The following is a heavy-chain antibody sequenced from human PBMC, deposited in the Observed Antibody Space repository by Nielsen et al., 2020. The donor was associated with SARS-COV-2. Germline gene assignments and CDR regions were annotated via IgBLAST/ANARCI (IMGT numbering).Heavy chain of an antibody. CDR3: ARQADEYSSPGGDY. CDR2: INWNGGST. Sequence: GGSLRLSCAASGFTFDDYGMSWVRQAPGKGLEWVSGINWNGGSTGYADSVKGRFTISRDNAKNSLYLQMNSLRAEGTALYHCARQADEYSSPGGDYWGQGTLVTVSS. V-gene: IGHV3-20*01. D-gene: IGHD6-6*01. CDR1: GFTFDDYG. J-gene: IGHJ4*02.